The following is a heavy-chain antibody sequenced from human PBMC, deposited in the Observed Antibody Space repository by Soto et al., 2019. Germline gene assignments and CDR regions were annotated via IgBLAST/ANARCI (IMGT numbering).Heavy chain of an antibody. CDR1: GFTVSSNY. CDR2: IYSGGST. J-gene: IGHJ5*02. CDR3: ARGPLITIFGVVPPNWFDP. Sequence: GGSLRLSCAASGFTVSSNYMSWVRQAPGKGLEWVSVIYSGGSTYYADSVKGRFTISRDNSKNTLYLQMNSLRAEDTAVYYCARGPLITIFGVVPPNWFDPWGQGTLVTVSS. V-gene: IGHV3-66*01. D-gene: IGHD3-3*01.